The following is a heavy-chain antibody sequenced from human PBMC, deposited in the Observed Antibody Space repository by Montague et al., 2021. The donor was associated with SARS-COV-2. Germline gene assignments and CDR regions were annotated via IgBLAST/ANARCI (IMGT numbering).Heavy chain of an antibody. CDR1: GGSVSSGSYY. CDR3: ARDPWRITIFGVVTGYGIDV. V-gene: IGHV4-61*01. Sequence: SETLSLTCIVSGGSVSSGSYYWSWIRQPPGKGLEWIGCIYYSGSTNYNPSLKSRVTISVDTSKNQFSLKLSSVTAADTAVYYCARDPWRITIFGVVTGYGIDVWGQGTTVTVSS. J-gene: IGHJ6*02. CDR2: IYYSGST. D-gene: IGHD3-3*01.